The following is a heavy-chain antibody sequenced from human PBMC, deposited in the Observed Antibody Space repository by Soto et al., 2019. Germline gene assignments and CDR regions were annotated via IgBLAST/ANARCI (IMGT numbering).Heavy chain of an antibody. V-gene: IGHV3-21*01. CDR1: GFTFSFYS. CDR2: ITSSSSYI. D-gene: IGHD2-2*01. CDR3: ARDSYCSSAGCYADAFDI. J-gene: IGHJ3*02. Sequence: EVQLVESGGGLVKPGGSLRLSCAASGFTFSFYSMNWVRQAPGKGLEWVSSITSSSSYIYYANSVKGRFTISRDNAKNSLYRQMNSLRAEDTAVYYCARDSYCSSAGCYADAFDIWGQGTMVTVSS.